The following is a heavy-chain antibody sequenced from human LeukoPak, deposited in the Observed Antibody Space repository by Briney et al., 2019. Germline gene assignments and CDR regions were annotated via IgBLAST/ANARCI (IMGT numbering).Heavy chain of an antibody. J-gene: IGHJ4*02. CDR1: GYTFSSYG. Sequence: ASVKVSCKASGYTFSSYGISWVRQAPGQGLEWMGWISGYNGKTYYAQRFQGRVTLTTDTSTSTAYMELRSLRSDDTAVYYCARALKGHSDYWGQGTLVTVSS. D-gene: IGHD3-16*01. CDR2: ISGYNGKT. CDR3: ARALKGHSDY. V-gene: IGHV1-18*01.